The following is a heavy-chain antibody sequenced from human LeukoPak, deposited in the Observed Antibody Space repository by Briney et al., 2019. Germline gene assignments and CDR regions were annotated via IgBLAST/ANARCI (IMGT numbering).Heavy chain of an antibody. D-gene: IGHD6-19*01. Sequence: PGGSLRLSCVASGFIFSDYGMHWVRQAPGKVLEWVAFTRFDESYSYYVQSVRGRFSISRDNAQNTLYLHMNNLRSEDAAVYYCAKDRPRIAVTGSVFDYWGQGTLVTVSS. CDR2: TRFDESYS. CDR1: GFIFSDYG. V-gene: IGHV3-30*02. J-gene: IGHJ4*02. CDR3: AKDRPRIAVTGSVFDY.